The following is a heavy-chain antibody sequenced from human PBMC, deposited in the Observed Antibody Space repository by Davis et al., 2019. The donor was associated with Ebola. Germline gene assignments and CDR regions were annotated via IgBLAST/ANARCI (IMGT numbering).Heavy chain of an antibody. CDR2: INHSGST. J-gene: IGHJ6*04. CDR3: ARHRHYGMDV. D-gene: IGHD1-14*01. V-gene: IGHV4-34*01. CDR1: GGSFSGYY. Sequence: SETLSLTCAVYGGSFSGYYWSWIRQPPGKGLEWIGEINHSGSTNYNPSLKSRVTISVDTSKNQFSLKLSSVTAADTAVYYCARHRHYGMDVWGKGTTVIVST.